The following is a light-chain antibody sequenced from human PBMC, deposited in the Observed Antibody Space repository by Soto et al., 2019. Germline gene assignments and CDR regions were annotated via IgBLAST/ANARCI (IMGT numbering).Light chain of an antibody. J-gene: IGKJ1*01. Sequence: IVLTQSPGTLSLTPGERTTLSCRASQSISRYLAWYQQKPGQGPRLLIYGASSRATGTPDRFSGSGSGTDFTLTINRLEPEDFALYYCHQRQSWPRTFGQGTKVDI. CDR3: HQRQSWPRT. CDR1: QSISRY. V-gene: IGKV3-20*01. CDR2: GAS.